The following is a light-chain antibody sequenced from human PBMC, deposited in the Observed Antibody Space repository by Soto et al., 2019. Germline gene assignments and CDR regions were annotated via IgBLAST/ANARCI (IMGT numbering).Light chain of an antibody. V-gene: IGKV3-15*01. CDR2: GES. CDR3: QQYNNWPPIT. J-gene: IGKJ5*01. CDR1: KSVSSN. Sequence: EIVMTQSPDTLSVSPGERATLSCRASKSVSSNVSWYQQKPGQAPRLLIYGESPRATGIPARFSGSGSGTEFTLTISSLQDEDLAVYSCQQYNNWPPITFGQGTRLEIK.